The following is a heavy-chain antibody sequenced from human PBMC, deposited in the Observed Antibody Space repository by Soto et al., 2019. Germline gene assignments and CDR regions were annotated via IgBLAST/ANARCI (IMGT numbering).Heavy chain of an antibody. D-gene: IGHD3-3*01. Sequence: EVQLLESGGGLVQPGGSLRLSCAASGFTFSSYAMSWVRQAPGKGLEWVSAISGSGGSTYYADSVKGRFTISRDNSKNTLYLQMNSLRAEDTAVYYCAKLKNYDLWSGYTYYYGMDVWGHGTTVTVSS. CDR1: GFTFSSYA. V-gene: IGHV3-23*01. CDR2: ISGSGGST. J-gene: IGHJ6*02. CDR3: AKLKNYDLWSGYTYYYGMDV.